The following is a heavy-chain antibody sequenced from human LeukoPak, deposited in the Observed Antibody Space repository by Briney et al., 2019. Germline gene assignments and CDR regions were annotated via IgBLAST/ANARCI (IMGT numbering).Heavy chain of an antibody. CDR2: ITGDGPYT. CDR1: GFTCSSYA. D-gene: IGHD3-22*01. Sequence: GGSLRLSGAASGFTCSSYAMTWVRQAPGKGLELVSVITGDGPYTYSADSVKGRFTISRDNSKNTLYLQMNSLRAEDTAVYYCARDPDFLVVVVNPGGYFDYWGQGTLVTVSS. CDR3: ARDPDFLVVVVNPGGYFDY. V-gene: IGHV3-23*01. J-gene: IGHJ4*02.